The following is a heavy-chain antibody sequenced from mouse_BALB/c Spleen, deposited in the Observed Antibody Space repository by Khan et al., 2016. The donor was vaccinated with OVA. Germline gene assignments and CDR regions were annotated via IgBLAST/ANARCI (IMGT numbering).Heavy chain of an antibody. CDR1: GYTFTSYY. CDR2: INPSNGGT. V-gene: IGHV1S81*02. Sequence: QVQLKESGAELVKPGASVRLSCKASGYTFTSYYLYWVKQRPGHGLEWIGDINPSNGGTNFNENFKTKATLTVDKSSSTAYMQLSSLTSEDSAVYYCTRSGYVAFAYCGPGTLVTAFA. CDR3: TRSGYVAFAY. J-gene: IGHJ3*01. D-gene: IGHD3-2*02.